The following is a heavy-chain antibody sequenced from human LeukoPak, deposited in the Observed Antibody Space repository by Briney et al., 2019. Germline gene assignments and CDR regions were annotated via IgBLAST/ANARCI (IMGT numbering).Heavy chain of an antibody. D-gene: IGHD6-13*01. V-gene: IGHV4-39*01. CDR3: ARLRVQQLASSYYMDV. Sequence: SETLSLTCTVSGDSVTTTNFYWGWIRQAPGKGLEWIGSLYYGVNTYYKPSLKSRVTISVDTSQNQFSLILTSVTAADTGVYYCARLRVQQLASSYYMDVWGKGTTVTVSS. CDR1: GDSVTTTNFY. J-gene: IGHJ6*03. CDR2: LYYGVNT.